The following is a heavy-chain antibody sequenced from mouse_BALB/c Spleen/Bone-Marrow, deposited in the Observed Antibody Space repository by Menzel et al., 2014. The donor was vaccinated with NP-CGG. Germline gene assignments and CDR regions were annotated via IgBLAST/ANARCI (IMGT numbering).Heavy chain of an antibody. D-gene: IGHD2-4*01. V-gene: IGHV5-6-5*01. J-gene: IGHJ2*01. CDR2: ISSGGSA. Sequence: EVHLVESGGVLVKPGGSLKLSCAASGFTFSTYAMSWVRQSPEKRLEWVASISSGGSAYYPDSVKGRLSISRDNARDILFLQMSSLRSEDTAMYYCARGYDYDFDYWGQGTTLTVSS. CDR1: GFTFSTYA. CDR3: ARGYDYDFDY.